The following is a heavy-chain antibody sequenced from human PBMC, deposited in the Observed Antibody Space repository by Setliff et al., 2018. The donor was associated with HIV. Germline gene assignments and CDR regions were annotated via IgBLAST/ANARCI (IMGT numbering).Heavy chain of an antibody. CDR3: ARGRPFRGAVAGPAHFAY. Sequence: AASVKVSCKASGYTFTNYDIYWLRQASGQGLEWMGWMNPNSGNTGYAQKFQGRVTITRNTSISTAFMELSSLRSEDTAVYYCARGRPFRGAVAGPAHFAYWGQGTLVTVSS. CDR1: GYTFTNYD. D-gene: IGHD6-19*01. CDR2: MNPNSGNT. J-gene: IGHJ4*02. V-gene: IGHV1-8*03.